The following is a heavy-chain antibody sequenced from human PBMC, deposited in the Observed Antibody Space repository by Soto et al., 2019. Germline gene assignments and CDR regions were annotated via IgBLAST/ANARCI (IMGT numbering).Heavy chain of an antibody. V-gene: IGHV1-2*04. CDR1: GYTFAGYY. D-gene: IGHD5-12*01. CDR3: ARYRVGRAGYNNFDY. Sequence: ASVKVSCKASGYTFAGYYMHWVRQAPGQGLEWMGWINPNSGGTNYAQKFQGWVTMTRDTSISTAYMELSRLRSDDTAVYYCARYRVGRAGYNNFDYWGQGTLFTVSS. J-gene: IGHJ4*02. CDR2: INPNSGGT.